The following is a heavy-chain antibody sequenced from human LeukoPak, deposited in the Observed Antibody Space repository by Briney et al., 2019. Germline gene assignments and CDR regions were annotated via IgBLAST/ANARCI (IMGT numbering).Heavy chain of an antibody. CDR2: ISGSGGST. Sequence: PGGSLRLSCAASGFTFSSYAMSWVRQAPGKGLEWVSAISGSGGSTYYADSVKGRFTISRDNSKNTLYLQMNSLRAEDTAVYYCAKDGAFWSGPYYFDYWGQGTLVTVSS. V-gene: IGHV3-23*01. CDR1: GFTFSSYA. CDR3: AKDGAFWSGPYYFDY. D-gene: IGHD3-3*01. J-gene: IGHJ4*02.